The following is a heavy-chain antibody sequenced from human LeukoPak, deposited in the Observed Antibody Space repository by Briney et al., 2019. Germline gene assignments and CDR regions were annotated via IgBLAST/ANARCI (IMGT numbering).Heavy chain of an antibody. V-gene: IGHV3-23*01. CDR1: GFTLSTYG. CDR3: AGAATDYYFYMDV. CDR2: IRGSGSGT. J-gene: IGHJ6*03. D-gene: IGHD1-26*01. Sequence: GGSLRLSCAASGFTLSTYGMSWVRQEPGQGLEWVSSIRGSGSGTYYADSVKGRFTISRDNSKDTLYLQMNSLRAEDTAVYFCAGAATDYYFYMDVWGKGTTVTISS.